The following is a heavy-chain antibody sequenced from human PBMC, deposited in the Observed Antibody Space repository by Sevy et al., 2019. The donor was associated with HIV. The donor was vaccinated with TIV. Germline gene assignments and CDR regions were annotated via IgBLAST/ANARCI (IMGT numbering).Heavy chain of an antibody. CDR2: INHSGST. CDR1: GGSFSGYY. V-gene: IGHV4-34*01. J-gene: IGHJ3*02. D-gene: IGHD2-2*01. Sequence: SETLSLTCAVYGGSFSGYYWSWIRQPPGKGLEWIGEINHSGSTNDNPSLKSRVTISGDTSKNQFSLKLSSVTAADTAEYYCARHCSSNSCSHAFDIWGQGTMVTVSS. CDR3: ARHCSSNSCSHAFDI.